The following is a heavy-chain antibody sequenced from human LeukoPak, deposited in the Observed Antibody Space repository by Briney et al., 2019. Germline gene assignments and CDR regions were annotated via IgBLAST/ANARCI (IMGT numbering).Heavy chain of an antibody. D-gene: IGHD2-15*01. V-gene: IGHV3-23*01. J-gene: IGHJ4*02. Sequence: PGGSQRLSCAASGFTFSSYAMSWVRQAPGKGLEWVSAISGSGGSTYYADSVKGRFTISRDNSKNTLYLQMNSLRAEDTAVYYCAKTPDIVVVVAATLFDYWGQGTLVTVSS. CDR3: AKTPDIVVVVAATLFDY. CDR1: GFTFSSYA. CDR2: ISGSGGST.